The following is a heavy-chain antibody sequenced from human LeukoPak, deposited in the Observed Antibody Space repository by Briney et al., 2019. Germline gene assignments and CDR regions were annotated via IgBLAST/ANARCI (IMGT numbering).Heavy chain of an antibody. J-gene: IGHJ6*02. CDR3: ARHSYNYYGLDV. CDR1: GGSISSYY. Sequence: SETLSLTCTVSGGSISSYYWNWIRQPAGKGLEWIGYIYYSGTTNYNPSLKSRVTMSVDTSNNHLSLRLTSVTAADTALYYCARHSYNYYGLDVWGQGTTITVSS. V-gene: IGHV4-59*08. CDR2: IYYSGTT.